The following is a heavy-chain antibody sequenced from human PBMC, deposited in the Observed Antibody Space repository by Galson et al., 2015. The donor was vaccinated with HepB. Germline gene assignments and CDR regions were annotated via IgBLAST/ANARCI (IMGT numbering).Heavy chain of an antibody. CDR1: GFTFSSYW. Sequence: SLRLSCAASGFTFSSYWMSWVRQAPGKGLEWVANIDQDGSVKYFVDSLKGRFTISRDNSKNSLFLQMSSLRAEDTAVYYCASSAYCGGGSCYNPPFDFWGQGTLVTVSS. CDR3: ASSAYCGGGSCYNPPFDF. CDR2: IDQDGSVK. J-gene: IGHJ4*02. V-gene: IGHV3-7*03. D-gene: IGHD2-15*01.